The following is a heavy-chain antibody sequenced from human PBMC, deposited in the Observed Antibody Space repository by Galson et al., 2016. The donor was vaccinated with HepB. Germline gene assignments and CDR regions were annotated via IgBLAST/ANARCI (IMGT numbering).Heavy chain of an antibody. CDR1: GFNFRTYP. V-gene: IGHV3-30*04. CDR2: ISYDGEVK. CDR3: AKDLAMGDSTGWFDP. Sequence: SLRLSCAASGFNFRTYPMHWVRQTPGKGLEWVAVISYDGEVKWYADSVKGRFTISRDNSKNRVYLQMNSLGPDDTAVYYCAKDLAMGDSTGWFDPWGQGILVTVSS. J-gene: IGHJ5*02. D-gene: IGHD6-19*01.